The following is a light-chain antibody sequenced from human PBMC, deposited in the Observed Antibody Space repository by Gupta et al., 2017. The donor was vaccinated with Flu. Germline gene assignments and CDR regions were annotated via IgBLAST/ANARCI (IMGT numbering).Light chain of an antibody. V-gene: IGKV3-20*01. J-gene: IGKJ1*01. CDR3: QQYGVSPRT. CDR1: QSVYSDY. Sequence: EIVLTQSPGTLSLSPGERATLSCRASQSVYSDYLAWYQQKPGQAPRLLIYGASSRATDIPDRFSGSGSGADFTLTISRLEPEDFAVYYCQQYGVSPRTFGQGTNVEIK. CDR2: GAS.